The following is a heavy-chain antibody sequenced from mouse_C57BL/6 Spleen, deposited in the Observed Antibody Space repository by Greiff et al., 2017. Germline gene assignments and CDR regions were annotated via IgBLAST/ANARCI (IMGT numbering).Heavy chain of an antibody. CDR3: ARSNWDVDY. V-gene: IGHV1-64*01. CDR1: GYTFTSYW. D-gene: IGHD4-1*01. J-gene: IGHJ2*01. Sequence: QVQLQQSGAELVKPGASVTLSCKASGYTFTSYWMHWVKQRPGQGLEWIGMIHPNRGSTNYNEKFKSKATLTVDKSSSTAYMQLSSLASEDSAVYYCARSNWDVDYWGQGTTLTVSS. CDR2: IHPNRGST.